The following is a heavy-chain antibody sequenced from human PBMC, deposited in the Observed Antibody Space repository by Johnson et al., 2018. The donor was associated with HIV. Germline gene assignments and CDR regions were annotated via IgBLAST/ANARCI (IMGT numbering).Heavy chain of an antibody. CDR3: AREGIWYCSGGSCYGAFDI. Sequence: VQLVESGGGLVQPGGSLRLSYAASGFTVSVCWMGWVRQAPGEGLEWVARIHHDGSEKRYADSVKGRFTIPRDHAENAIYLEMNSLRDEDTAVYYWAREGIWYCSGGSCYGAFDIWGQGTMVTVSS. J-gene: IGHJ3*02. CDR1: GFTVSVCW. CDR2: IHHDGSEK. V-gene: IGHV3-7*01. D-gene: IGHD2-15*01.